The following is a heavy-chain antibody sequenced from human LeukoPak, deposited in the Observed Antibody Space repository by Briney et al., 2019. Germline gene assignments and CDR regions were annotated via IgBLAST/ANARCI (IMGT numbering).Heavy chain of an antibody. J-gene: IGHJ4*02. CDR2: IYSGDST. CDR1: GFALRFQQ. V-gene: IGHV3-53*01. CDR3: ATARTLRVTTSFDY. D-gene: IGHD4-17*01. Sequence: GSLRISCSTSGFALRFQQISWGRQGPREGLEWGLIIYSGDSTYYADSVKGRFTISSDNSKNTVYLQMNSLRAEDTAVYYCATARTLRVTTSFDYWGRGTLVTVSS.